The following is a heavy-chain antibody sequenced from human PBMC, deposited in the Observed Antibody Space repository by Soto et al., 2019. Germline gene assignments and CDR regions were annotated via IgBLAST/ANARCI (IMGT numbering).Heavy chain of an antibody. D-gene: IGHD3-3*01. CDR3: AKGRGTRDYDFWSGYYTSDAFDI. J-gene: IGHJ3*02. CDR1: GFTFSSYA. V-gene: IGHV3-23*01. Sequence: GGSLRLSCAASGFTFSSYAMSWVRQAPGKGLEWVSAISGSGGSTYYADSVKGRFTISRDNSKNTLYLQMNSLRAEDTAVYYCAKGRGTRDYDFWSGYYTSDAFDIWGQGTMVTVSS. CDR2: ISGSGGST.